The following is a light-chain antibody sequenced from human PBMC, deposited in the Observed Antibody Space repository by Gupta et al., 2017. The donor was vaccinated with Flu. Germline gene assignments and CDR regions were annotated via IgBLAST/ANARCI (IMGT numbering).Light chain of an antibody. CDR1: QGIGNY. J-gene: IGKJ4*01. V-gene: IGKV1-27*01. Sequence: PSSLSASVGDKVTITCRASQGIGNYLAWYQQKPGKVPHLLIYEASTLQSGVPSRFSGGGSGTDFTLTISSLQPEDVATYFCQKYSGPPLTFGGGTKVEIK. CDR2: EAS. CDR3: QKYSGPPLT.